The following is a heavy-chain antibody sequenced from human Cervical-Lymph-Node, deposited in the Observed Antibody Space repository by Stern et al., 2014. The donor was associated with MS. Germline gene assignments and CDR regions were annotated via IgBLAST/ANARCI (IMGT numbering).Heavy chain of an antibody. CDR1: GFSLSPTGMC. V-gene: IGHV2-70*01. D-gene: IGHD2-21*01. J-gene: IGHJ4*02. Sequence: VTLRESGPALVKPTQTLTLTCTFSGFSLSPTGMCLSWIRQPPGKALEWLALLDWDGDKYYSTALKTRLTISKDTSKNQVVLTMTNMAPLDTATYFCVRAREGYYFDYWGQGIPVTVSS. CDR3: VRAREGYYFDY. CDR2: LDWDGDK.